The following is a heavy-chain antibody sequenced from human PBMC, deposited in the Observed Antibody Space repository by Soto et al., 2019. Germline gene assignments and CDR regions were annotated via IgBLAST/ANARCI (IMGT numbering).Heavy chain of an antibody. CDR1: GGTFSSYA. CDR2: IIPIFGTA. V-gene: IGHV1-69*01. J-gene: IGHJ6*02. CDR3: ARAMPTRITSDMDV. D-gene: IGHD3-3*01. Sequence: QVQLVQSGAEVKKPGSSVKVSCKASGGTFSSYAISWVRQAPGQGLEWMGGIIPIFGTANYAQKFQGRGTMTADEATSTAYMERRSRRAEDTAVYYCARAMPTRITSDMDVWGQGTTVTVSS.